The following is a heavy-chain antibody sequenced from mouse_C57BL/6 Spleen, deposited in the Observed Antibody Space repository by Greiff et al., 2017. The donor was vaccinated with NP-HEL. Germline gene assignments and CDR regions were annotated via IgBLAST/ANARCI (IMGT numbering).Heavy chain of an antibody. J-gene: IGHJ3*01. CDR3: ARGGYDYDWASWFAY. V-gene: IGHV2-2*01. CDR2: IWSGGST. CDR1: GFSLTSYG. Sequence: QVQLQQSGPGLVQPSQSLSITCTVSGFSLTSYGVHWVRQSPGKGLEWLGVIWSGGSTDYNAAFISRLSISKDNSKSQVFFKMNSLQADDTAIYYCARGGYDYDWASWFAYWGQGTLVTVSA. D-gene: IGHD2-4*01.